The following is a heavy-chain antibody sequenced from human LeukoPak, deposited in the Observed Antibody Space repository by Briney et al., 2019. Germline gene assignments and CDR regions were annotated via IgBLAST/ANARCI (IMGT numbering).Heavy chain of an antibody. CDR2: ISSSSSYI. J-gene: IGHJ4*02. Sequence: GGSLRLSCAASGFTFSSYSMNWVRQAPGKGLEWVSSISSSSSYIYYADSVKGRFTISRDNAKNSLYLQMNSLRAEDTAVYYCARVRGSSGYYYAVGYWGQGTLVTVSS. CDR1: GFTFSSYS. D-gene: IGHD3-22*01. V-gene: IGHV3-21*01. CDR3: ARVRGSSGYYYAVGY.